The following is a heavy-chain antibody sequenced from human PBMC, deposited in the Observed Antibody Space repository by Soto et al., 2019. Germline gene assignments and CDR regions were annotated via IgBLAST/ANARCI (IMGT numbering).Heavy chain of an antibody. Sequence: GGSLRLSCAASGFTFSSYVMRWVRQSPGKGLEWVAVISYDGSNKYYADSVKGRFTISRDNSKNTLYLQMNSLRAEDTAVYYCAKDLGYCSSTSCYFRRYYYYGMDVWGQGTTVTVSS. CDR3: AKDLGYCSSTSCYFRRYYYYGMDV. CDR2: ISYDGSNK. CDR1: GFTFSSYV. D-gene: IGHD2-2*01. V-gene: IGHV3-30*18. J-gene: IGHJ6*02.